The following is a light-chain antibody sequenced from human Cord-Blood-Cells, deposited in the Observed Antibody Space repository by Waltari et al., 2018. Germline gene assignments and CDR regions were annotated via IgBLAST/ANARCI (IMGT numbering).Light chain of an antibody. Sequence: SVMTHSPGTLSMSTVRIATLSCGASQSVSSSYLDGYQQTPVQAPRLLIYGASSRATGIPDRFSGSGSGTDFTLTISRLEPEDFAVYYCQQYGSSPYTFGQGTKLEIK. V-gene: IGKV3-20*01. CDR1: QSVSSSY. J-gene: IGKJ2*01. CDR3: QQYGSSPYT. CDR2: GAS.